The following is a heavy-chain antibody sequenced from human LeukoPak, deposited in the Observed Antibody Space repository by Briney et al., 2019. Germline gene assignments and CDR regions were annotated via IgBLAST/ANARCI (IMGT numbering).Heavy chain of an antibody. CDR3: ARDLSSSWYVYYYYGMDV. Sequence: PGRFLRLSCAASGFTFSSYAMHWVRQAPGKGLEWVAVISYDGSNKYYADSVKGRFTISRDNSKNTLYLQMNSLRAEDTAVYYCARDLSSSWYVYYYYGMDVWGQGTTVTVSS. J-gene: IGHJ6*02. CDR1: GFTFSSYA. CDR2: ISYDGSNK. D-gene: IGHD6-13*01. V-gene: IGHV3-30*04.